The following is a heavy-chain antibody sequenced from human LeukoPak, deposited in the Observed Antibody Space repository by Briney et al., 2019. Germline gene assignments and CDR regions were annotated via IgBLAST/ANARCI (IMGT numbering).Heavy chain of an antibody. V-gene: IGHV3-53*01. CDR2: IYSDSST. J-gene: IGHJ3*02. Sequence: PGGSLRLSCAASDFTVSSNYMSWVRQAPGKGLEWVSGIYSDSSTYYPDSVKGRFTISRDNSKNTLYLQMNSLRAEDTAVYYCASRDYYDSSGYYDAFDIWGQGTMVTVSS. CDR3: ASRDYYDSSGYYDAFDI. D-gene: IGHD3-22*01. CDR1: DFTVSSNY.